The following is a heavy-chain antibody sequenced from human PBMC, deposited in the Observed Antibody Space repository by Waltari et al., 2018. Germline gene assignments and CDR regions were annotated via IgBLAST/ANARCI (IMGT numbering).Heavy chain of an antibody. CDR2: IMTDGREE. CDR3: VRDQWFAFDI. J-gene: IGHJ3*02. Sequence: EVQLVESGGGLVQPGGSLRLSCAACGFTLSNDWMSWVRQAPGKGPEWVANIMTDGREEYYVDSVRGRFTISRDNAKNSLYLQMNSLRPEDTAVYYCVRDQWFAFDIWGQGTMVTVSS. V-gene: IGHV3-7*01. D-gene: IGHD3-22*01. CDR1: GFTLSNDW.